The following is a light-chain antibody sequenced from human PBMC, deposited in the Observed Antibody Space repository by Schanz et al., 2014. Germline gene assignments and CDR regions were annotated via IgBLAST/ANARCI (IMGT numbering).Light chain of an antibody. J-gene: IGKJ1*01. Sequence: EIVMTQSPATLSVSPGERATLSCRASQSVRSNLAWYQQKPGQAPRLLIYGASNRATGIPARFSGSGSGTDFTLTISSLEPEDFAVYYCQQYGSSPPGTFGQGTKVEIK. CDR3: QQYGSSPPGT. CDR2: GAS. CDR1: QSVRSN. V-gene: IGKV3D-15*01.